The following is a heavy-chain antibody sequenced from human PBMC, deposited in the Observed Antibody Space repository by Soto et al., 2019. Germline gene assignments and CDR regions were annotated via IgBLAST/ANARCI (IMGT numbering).Heavy chain of an antibody. V-gene: IGHV5-51*01. D-gene: IGHD2-15*01. Sequence: GSLKISCKGSGYSFTSYWIGWVRQMPGKGLEWMGIIYPGDSDTRYSPSFQGQVTISADKSISTAYLQWSSLKASDTAMYYCARGEGYCSGGSCFSRYWGQGTLVTVSS. CDR3: ARGEGYCSGGSCFSRY. J-gene: IGHJ4*02. CDR2: IYPGDSDT. CDR1: GYSFTSYW.